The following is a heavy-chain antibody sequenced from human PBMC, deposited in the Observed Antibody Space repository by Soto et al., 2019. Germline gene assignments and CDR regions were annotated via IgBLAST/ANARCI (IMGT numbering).Heavy chain of an antibody. D-gene: IGHD4-17*01. CDR2: IYYSGST. J-gene: IGHJ4*02. Sequence: PSETLSLTCTVSGGSISSSNYYWGWIRQPPGKGLEWIGSIYYSGSTYYNSSLKGRVTISVDTSKNQFSLKLTSVTAADTAVYYCATLPHYGDPKAGVWGQGTLVTVSS. V-gene: IGHV4-39*01. CDR1: GGSISSSNYY. CDR3: ATLPHYGDPKAGV.